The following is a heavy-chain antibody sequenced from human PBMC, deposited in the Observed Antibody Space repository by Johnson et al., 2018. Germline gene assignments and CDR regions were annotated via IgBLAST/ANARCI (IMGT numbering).Heavy chain of an antibody. Sequence: EVQLVESGGDLVQPGGSLRLICSASGFTFSNFGMSWVRRAPGKGLEWVSSISVNGDDTYYADSVKGRFTISRENPSNTLYLQMSGLRAEDTAVYYCAKPRGMSPQGYYDYMDVWGKGTTVTVSS. CDR2: ISVNGDDT. J-gene: IGHJ6*03. D-gene: IGHD5-12*01. V-gene: IGHV3-23*04. CDR1: GFTFSNFG. CDR3: AKPRGMSPQGYYDYMDV.